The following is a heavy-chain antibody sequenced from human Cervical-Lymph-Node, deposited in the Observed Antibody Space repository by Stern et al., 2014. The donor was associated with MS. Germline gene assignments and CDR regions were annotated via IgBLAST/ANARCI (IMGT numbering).Heavy chain of an antibody. CDR1: GYTFIRYY. J-gene: IGHJ6*02. V-gene: IGHV1-46*01. CDR3: ATLYDSSGNYGMEV. D-gene: IGHD5/OR15-5a*01. Sequence: QDQLVQSGAQVKKPGASVKVSCKGSGYTFIRYYIQWVRQAPGKGLEWRGIVNAKGGIARYAQKFQGRVTMASDTSTSTVSMELSSLRSEDTAVYYCATLYDSSGNYGMEVWGQGTTVIVSS. CDR2: VNAKGGIA.